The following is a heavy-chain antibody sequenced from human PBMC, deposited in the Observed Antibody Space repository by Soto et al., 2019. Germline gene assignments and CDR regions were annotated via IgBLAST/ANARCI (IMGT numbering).Heavy chain of an antibody. Sequence: EASVKVSCKASGYTFTIYCISWVRRAPGQGLEWMGWISAYNGNTNYAQKLQGRVTMTTDTSTSTAYMELRSLRSDDTAVYYCARDSSYYYYSSGLHWFDPWGQGTLVTVSS. V-gene: IGHV1-18*01. J-gene: IGHJ5*02. CDR3: ARDSSYYYYSSGLHWFDP. CDR2: ISAYNGNT. D-gene: IGHD3-22*01. CDR1: GYTFTIYC.